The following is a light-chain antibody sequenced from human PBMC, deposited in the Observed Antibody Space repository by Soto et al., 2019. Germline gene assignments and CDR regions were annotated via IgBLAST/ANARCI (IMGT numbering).Light chain of an antibody. Sequence: QSVLTQPPSASGTPGQRVTISCSGSSSSIGSNSVNWYQQLPRTAPKVLIYTNNQRPSGVPDRFSGSKSCTSASLAISGLHSEVEADYYWAAWDRSLNVYVCGTGTKLTVL. CDR2: TNN. V-gene: IGLV1-44*01. J-gene: IGLJ1*01. CDR1: SSSIGSNS. CDR3: AAWDRSLNVYV.